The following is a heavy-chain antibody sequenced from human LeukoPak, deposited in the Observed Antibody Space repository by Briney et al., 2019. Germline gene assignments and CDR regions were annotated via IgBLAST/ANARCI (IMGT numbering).Heavy chain of an antibody. D-gene: IGHD2-21*01. CDR3: ARFNRYCGGDCYSFDY. J-gene: IGHJ4*02. V-gene: IGHV4-39*01. CDR1: GGSISSSSYY. CDR2: IYYSGST. Sequence: SETLSLTCTVSGGSISSSSYYWGWIRQPPGKGLEWIGSIYYSGSTYYNPSLKSRVTISVDTYKNQFSLKLSSVTAADTAVYYCARFNRYCGGDCYSFDYWGQGTLVTVSS.